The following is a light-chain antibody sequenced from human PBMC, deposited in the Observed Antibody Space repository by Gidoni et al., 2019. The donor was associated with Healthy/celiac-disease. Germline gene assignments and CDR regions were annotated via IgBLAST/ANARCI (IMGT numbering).Light chain of an antibody. Sequence: DIVLTQSPATLSLSPGERATLSCRASQSVSSYLAWYQQKPGQAPRLLIYDASNSATDIPARFSGSGAGTDFTLPISSLEPEDFAVYYCQQRSNWPSWTFGQGTKVEIK. V-gene: IGKV3-11*01. J-gene: IGKJ1*01. CDR2: DAS. CDR3: QQRSNWPSWT. CDR1: QSVSSY.